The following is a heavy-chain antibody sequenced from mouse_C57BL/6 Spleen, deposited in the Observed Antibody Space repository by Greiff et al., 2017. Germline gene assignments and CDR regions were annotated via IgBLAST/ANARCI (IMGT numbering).Heavy chain of an antibody. CDR3: ARSYDYDAHFDY. D-gene: IGHD2-4*01. Sequence: VQLQQSGPELVKPGASVKISCKASGYSFTGYYMNWVKQSPEKSLEWIGEINPSTGGTTYNQKFKAKATLTVDKSSSTAYMQLKSLTSEDSAVYYCARSYDYDAHFDYWGQGTTLTVSS. CDR1: GYSFTGYY. J-gene: IGHJ2*01. V-gene: IGHV1-42*01. CDR2: INPSTGGT.